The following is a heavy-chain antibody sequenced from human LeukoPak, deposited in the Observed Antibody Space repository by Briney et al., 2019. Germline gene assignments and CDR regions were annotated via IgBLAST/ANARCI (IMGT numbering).Heavy chain of an antibody. CDR3: ATSDPSYVLGGEDY. CDR2: ISSSSSYI. Sequence: PGGSLRLSCAASGFTFSSYSMNWVRQAPGKGLEWVSSISSSSSYIYYADSVKGRFTISRDNAKNSLYLQMNSLRAEDTAVYYCATSDPSYVLGGEDYWGQGTLVTVSS. D-gene: IGHD3-16*01. CDR1: GFTFSSYS. J-gene: IGHJ4*02. V-gene: IGHV3-21*01.